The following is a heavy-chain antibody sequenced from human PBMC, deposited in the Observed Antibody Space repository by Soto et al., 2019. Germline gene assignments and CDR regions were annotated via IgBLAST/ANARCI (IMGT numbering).Heavy chain of an antibody. D-gene: IGHD3-16*02. V-gene: IGHV3-15*01. CDR1: GFTFINAW. J-gene: IGHJ5*02. CDR2: IKSKTAGGTT. Sequence: XESLRLSCAASGFTFINAWMSWVRQAPGKGLEWVGRIKSKTAGGTTDYAAPVKGRFTISRDDSKNTLYLQMNSLKTEDTAVYYCTRDGTITFGGVLVPNWFDPWGQGTLVIVSS. CDR3: TRDGTITFGGVLVPNWFDP.